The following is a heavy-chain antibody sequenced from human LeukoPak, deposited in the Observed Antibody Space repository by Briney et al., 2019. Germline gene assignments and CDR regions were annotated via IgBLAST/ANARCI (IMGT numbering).Heavy chain of an antibody. CDR3: ARGPPPDFDRSGFYYNY. V-gene: IGHV4-34*01. J-gene: IGHJ4*02. Sequence: SETLSITCASYGGSFSGYYWSWFRQPPGKVLHWIGEISHAGGASYNPSLKSRVTISEDTSKNQFSLNLSSVTAADTAVYYCARGPPPDFDRSGFYYNYWGQGTLVIVSS. CDR2: ISHAGGA. CDR1: GGSFSGYY. D-gene: IGHD3-22*01.